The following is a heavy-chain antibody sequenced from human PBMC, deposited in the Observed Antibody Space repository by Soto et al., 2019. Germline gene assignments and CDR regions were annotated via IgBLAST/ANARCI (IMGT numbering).Heavy chain of an antibody. Sequence: GGSLRLSCAASGFTFSSYSMNWVRQAPGKGLEWVSSISSSSSYIYYADSVKGRFTISRDNAKNSLYLQMNSLRAEDTAVYYCAREYGMATIGHPRGIDYWGQGTLVTVSS. CDR2: ISSSSSYI. CDR3: AREYGMATIGHPRGIDY. CDR1: GFTFSSYS. V-gene: IGHV3-21*01. J-gene: IGHJ4*02. D-gene: IGHD5-12*01.